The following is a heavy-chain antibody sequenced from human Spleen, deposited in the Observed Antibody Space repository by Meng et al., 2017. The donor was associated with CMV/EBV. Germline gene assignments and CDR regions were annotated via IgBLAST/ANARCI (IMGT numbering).Heavy chain of an antibody. V-gene: IGHV3-21*01. Sequence: EVQLVESGGGLVKPGGSLRLSCAASGFTFSSYSMNWVRRAPGKGLEWVSSISSSSSYIYYADSVKGRFTISRDNAKNSLYLQMNSLRAEDTAVYYCARDPWRGNPSFDYWGQGTLVTVSS. CDR1: GFTFSSYS. CDR2: ISSSSSYI. J-gene: IGHJ4*02. CDR3: ARDPWRGNPSFDY. D-gene: IGHD5-12*01.